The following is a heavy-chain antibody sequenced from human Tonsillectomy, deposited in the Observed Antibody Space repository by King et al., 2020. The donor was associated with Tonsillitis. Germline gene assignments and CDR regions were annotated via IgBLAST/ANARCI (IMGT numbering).Heavy chain of an antibody. CDR2: ISSSSSYI. CDR1: GFTFSSYS. J-gene: IGHJ4*02. CDR3: ARDGIGGDWDY. D-gene: IGHD2-21*02. Sequence: VQLVESGGGLVKPGGSLRLSCAASGFTFSSYSMNWVRQAPGKGLEWVSTISSSSSYIYYADSVKGRFTISRDNAKNSLYLQMNSLRAEDTAVYYCARDGIGGDWDYWGQGTLVTVSS. V-gene: IGHV3-21*01.